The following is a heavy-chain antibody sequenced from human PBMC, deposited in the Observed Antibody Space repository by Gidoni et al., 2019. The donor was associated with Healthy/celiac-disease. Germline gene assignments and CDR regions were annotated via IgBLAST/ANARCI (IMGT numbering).Heavy chain of an antibody. J-gene: IGHJ5*02. V-gene: IGHV3-49*05. D-gene: IGHD3-10*01. CDR1: GFTFGDYA. CDR3: AKVSGWFDP. Sequence: EVQLVESGGGLVKPGRYLRLACTASGFTFGDYAMSWFRQAPGKGLEWVGFIRSKAYGGTTEYAASVKGRFTISRDDSKSIAYLQMNSLKTEDTAVYYCAKVSGWFDPWGQGTLVTVSS. CDR2: IRSKAYGGTT.